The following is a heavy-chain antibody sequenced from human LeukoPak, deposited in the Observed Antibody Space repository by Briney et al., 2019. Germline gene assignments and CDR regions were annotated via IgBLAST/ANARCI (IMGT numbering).Heavy chain of an antibody. CDR1: GFTFSSYW. Sequence: PGGSLRLSCAASGFTFSSYWMSWVRQAPGKGLEWVSGISGTGGGTYYADSVKGRFTISRDNSKNTLYLQMNSLRADDTAVYYCAKDHSSDSSGSHNWFDPWGQGTLVTVSS. V-gene: IGHV3-23*01. CDR2: ISGTGGGT. CDR3: AKDHSSDSSGSHNWFDP. D-gene: IGHD3-22*01. J-gene: IGHJ5*02.